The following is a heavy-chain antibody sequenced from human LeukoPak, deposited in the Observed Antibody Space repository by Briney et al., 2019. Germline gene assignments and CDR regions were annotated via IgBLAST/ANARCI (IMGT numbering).Heavy chain of an antibody. CDR3: ARQDMDVAGAGLDYFDC. Sequence: SETLSLTCTVSGGSISRYYWSWIRQPPGKGLEWIGYIYYSGSTNYNPSLKSRVTISVDTSKNQFSLKLSSVTAADTAVYYCARQDMDVAGAGLDYFDCWGQGTLVTVSS. J-gene: IGHJ4*02. D-gene: IGHD6-13*01. CDR2: IYYSGST. CDR1: GGSISRYY. V-gene: IGHV4-59*08.